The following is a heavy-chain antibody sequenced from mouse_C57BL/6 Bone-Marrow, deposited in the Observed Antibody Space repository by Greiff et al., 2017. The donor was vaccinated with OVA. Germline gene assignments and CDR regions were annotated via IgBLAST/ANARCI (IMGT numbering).Heavy chain of an antibody. V-gene: IGHV1-54*01. J-gene: IGHJ2*01. CDR3: ALITTVVAADY. CDR2: INPGSGGA. D-gene: IGHD1-1*01. Sequence: VQLQQSGAELVRPGTSVKVSCKASGYAFTNYLIEWVKQRPGQGLEWIGVINPGSGGANYNEKFKGKAKLTADKSSSTAYMQLSSLTSEDSAVYFCALITTVVAADYWGQGTTLTVSS. CDR1: GYAFTNYL.